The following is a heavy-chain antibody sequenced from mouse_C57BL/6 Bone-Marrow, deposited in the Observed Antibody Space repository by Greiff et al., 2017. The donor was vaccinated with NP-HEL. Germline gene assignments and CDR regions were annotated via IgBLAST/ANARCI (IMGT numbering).Heavy chain of an antibody. Sequence: VKLVESGAELARPGASVKLSCKASGYTFTSYGISWVKQRTGQGLEWIGEIYPRSGNTYYNEKFKGKATLTADKSSSTAYMELRSLTSEDSAVYFCARVDYCGSSYGWYFDVWGTGTTVTVSS. CDR3: ARVDYCGSSYGWYFDV. CDR1: GYTFTSYG. V-gene: IGHV1-81*01. J-gene: IGHJ1*03. D-gene: IGHD1-1*01. CDR2: IYPRSGNT.